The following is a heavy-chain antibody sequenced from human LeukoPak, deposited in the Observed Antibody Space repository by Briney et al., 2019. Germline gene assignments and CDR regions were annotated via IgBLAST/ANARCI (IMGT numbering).Heavy chain of an antibody. D-gene: IGHD6-19*01. CDR1: DGSISSYY. J-gene: IGHJ4*02. CDR2: IYYSGST. CDR3: ARGGLVHTFDY. V-gene: IGHV4-59*01. Sequence: SETLSLTCTVSDGSISSYYWSWIRQPPGKGLEWIGYIYYSGSTNYNPSLKSRVTISVDTSKNQFSLKLSSVTAADTAVYYCARGGLVHTFDYWGQGTLVTVSS.